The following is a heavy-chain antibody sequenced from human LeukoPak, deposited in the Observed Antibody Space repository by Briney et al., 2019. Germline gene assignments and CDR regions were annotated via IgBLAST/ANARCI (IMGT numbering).Heavy chain of an antibody. CDR1: GFSFDICA. V-gene: IGHV3-23*01. Sequence: GGSLSLSCVASGFSFDICAMSWVRQAPGKGPEWVSSIGGPTETFYADSVKGRFTVSRDNSQNTLYLQMNSLRAEDTAVYYCAKDATPRNSIWDYFGKWGQGALVTVST. D-gene: IGHD4-23*01. J-gene: IGHJ4*02. CDR3: AKDATPRNSIWDYFGK. CDR2: IGGPTET.